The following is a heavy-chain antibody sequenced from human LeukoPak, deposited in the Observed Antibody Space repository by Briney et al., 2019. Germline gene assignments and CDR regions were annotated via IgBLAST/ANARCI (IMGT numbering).Heavy chain of an antibody. CDR1: GFTFSSYA. V-gene: IGHV3-30-3*01. D-gene: IGHD3-22*01. CDR2: ISYDGSNK. Sequence: GGSLRLSCAASGFTFSSYAMHWVRQAPGKGLEWVAVISYDGSNKYYADSVKGRFTISRDNSKNTLYLQMNSLRAEDTAVYYCATMGYYYDSSGHLGYFQHWGQGTLVTVSS. J-gene: IGHJ1*01. CDR3: ATMGYYYDSSGHLGYFQH.